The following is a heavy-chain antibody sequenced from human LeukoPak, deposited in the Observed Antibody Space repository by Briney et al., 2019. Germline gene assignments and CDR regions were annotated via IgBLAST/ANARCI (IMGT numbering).Heavy chain of an antibody. CDR3: ARVGRGGRVSSSWSIDY. D-gene: IGHD6-13*01. J-gene: IGHJ4*02. CDR1: GGSISSYY. V-gene: IGHV4-59*01. CDR2: IYYSGST. Sequence: SETLSLTCTVSGGSISSYYWSWVRQPPGKGLERMGYIYYSGSTNYNTSLKSRVTISVDPSKNQFSLKLSSVTAADTAVYYCARVGRGGRVSSSWSIDYWGQGTLVTVSS.